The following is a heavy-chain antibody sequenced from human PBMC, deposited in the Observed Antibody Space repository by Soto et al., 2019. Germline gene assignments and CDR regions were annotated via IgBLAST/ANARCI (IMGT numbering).Heavy chain of an antibody. D-gene: IGHD6-19*01. CDR3: ARAFSSLTYAFDF. Sequence: PGGSLRLSCAASGFTFSDYFMSWIRQTPGKGLEWVSQISSSSRTIYYADSVKGRFTISRDNAKNSLYLQMNSLRAEDTAVYYCARAFSSLTYAFDFWGQGTMVTVSS. CDR1: GFTFSDYF. V-gene: IGHV3-11*01. J-gene: IGHJ3*01. CDR2: ISSSSRTI.